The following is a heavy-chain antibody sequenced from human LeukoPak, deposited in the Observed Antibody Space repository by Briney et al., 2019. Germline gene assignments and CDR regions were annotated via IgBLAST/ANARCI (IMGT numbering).Heavy chain of an antibody. CDR2: IKHDGSEK. CDR3: GRESGY. V-gene: IGHV3-7*01. CDR1: GFTFSSYW. Sequence: GGSLRLSCAASGFTFSSYWMSWIRQAPGKGLEWVANIKHDGSEKYHVDSVKGRFTISRDNAKNSLYLQMNNLRAEDTAVYYCGRESGYWGQGTLVTVSS. J-gene: IGHJ4*02.